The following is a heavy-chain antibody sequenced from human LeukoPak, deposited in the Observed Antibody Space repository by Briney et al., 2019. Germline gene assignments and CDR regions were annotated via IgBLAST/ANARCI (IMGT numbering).Heavy chain of an antibody. V-gene: IGHV3-7*01. J-gene: IGHJ4*02. Sequence: GGSLRLSCVASGFTFSSYWMSWVRQAPGKGLEWVANIKKDGSEKYYVDSVKGRFTISRDNAKTSLYLQMNSLRVDDTAFYYCARDLSGVTGYTYGRGIDYWGQGTLVTVSS. CDR2: IKKDGSEK. CDR3: ARDLSGVTGYTYGRGIDY. CDR1: GFTFSSYW. D-gene: IGHD5-18*01.